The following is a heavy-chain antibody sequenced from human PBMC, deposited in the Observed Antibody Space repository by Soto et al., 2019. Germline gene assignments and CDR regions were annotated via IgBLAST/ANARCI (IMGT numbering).Heavy chain of an antibody. D-gene: IGHD3-10*01. Sequence: QVQLQQWGAGLLKPSETLSLTCAAYGGSFSGYYWSWIRQPPGKGLEWIGEINHSGSTNYNPSLKSRVTISVDTSKNQFSLKLSSVTAADTAVYYCARYPMVRGATQNWLGPWGQGTLVTVSS. V-gene: IGHV4-34*01. J-gene: IGHJ5*02. CDR1: GGSFSGYY. CDR2: INHSGST. CDR3: ARYPMVRGATQNWLGP.